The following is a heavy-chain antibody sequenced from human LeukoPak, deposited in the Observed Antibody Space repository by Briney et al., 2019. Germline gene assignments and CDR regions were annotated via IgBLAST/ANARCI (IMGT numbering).Heavy chain of an antibody. J-gene: IGHJ3*02. CDR2: IIPILGIA. D-gene: IGHD6-25*01. CDR3: ARRSSALDAVDM. V-gene: IGHV1-69*02. CDR1: GGTFSSYT. Sequence: ASVKVSCKASGGTFSSYTISWVRQAPGQGLEWMGRIIPILGIANYAQKFQGRVTITADKSTSTAYMELSSLRSEDTAVYYCARRSSALDAVDMWGQGTMVTVSS.